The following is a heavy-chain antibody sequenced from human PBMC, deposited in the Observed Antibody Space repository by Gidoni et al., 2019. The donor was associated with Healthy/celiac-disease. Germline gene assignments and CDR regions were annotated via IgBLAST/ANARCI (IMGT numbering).Heavy chain of an antibody. CDR3: AREHCSSTSCYYYFDY. CDR1: GYTFTGYY. D-gene: IGHD2-2*01. Sequence: QVQLVQSGAETKKPGASVKVSCKASGYTFTGYYMHWVRQAPGQGLEWMGWINPNSGGTNYAQKFQGWVTMTRDTSISTAYMELSRLRSDDTAVYYCAREHCSSTSCYYYFDYWGQGTLVTVSS. V-gene: IGHV1-2*04. J-gene: IGHJ4*02. CDR2: INPNSGGT.